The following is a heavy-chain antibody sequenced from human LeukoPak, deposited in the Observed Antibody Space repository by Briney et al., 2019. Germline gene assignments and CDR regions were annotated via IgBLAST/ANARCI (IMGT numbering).Heavy chain of an antibody. CDR2: INHSGST. J-gene: IGHJ4*02. D-gene: IGHD2-21*02. V-gene: IGHV4-34*01. CDR3: ASQLYCGGDCPRGLPFDY. Sequence: NSSETLSLTCAVYGGSFSGYYWSWIRQPPGKGLEWIGEINHSGSTNYNPSLKSRVTISVDTSKNQFSLKLSSVTAADTAVYYCASQLYCGGDCPRGLPFDYWGQGTLVTVSS. CDR1: GGSFSGYY.